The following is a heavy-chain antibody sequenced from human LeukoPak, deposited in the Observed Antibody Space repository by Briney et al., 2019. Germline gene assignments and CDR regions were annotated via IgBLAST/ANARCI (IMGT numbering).Heavy chain of an antibody. CDR1: GGSISSSSYY. Sequence: SETLSLTCTVSGGSISSSSYYWGWIRQPPGEGLEWIGSIYYSGSTYYNPSLKSRVTISVDTSKNQFSLKLSSVTAADTAVYYCARRSLGVAANWFDPWGQGTLVTVSS. J-gene: IGHJ5*02. V-gene: IGHV4-39*01. CDR2: IYYSGST. D-gene: IGHD6-25*01. CDR3: ARRSLGVAANWFDP.